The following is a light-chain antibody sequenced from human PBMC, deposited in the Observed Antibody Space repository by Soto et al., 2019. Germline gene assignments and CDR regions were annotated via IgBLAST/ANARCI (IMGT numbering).Light chain of an antibody. CDR2: WAS. Sequence: DIVMTQSPDSLAVSLGERATINCKSSQSLLYSSNNKNYLTWYQQKPGQPPKMIIYWASSRKSGVPDRFSGSGSRTDFTLTISSLQAEDVAVYYCQQYYSHPPTFGQGTKVEVK. CDR3: QQYYSHPPT. CDR1: QSLLYSSNNKNY. V-gene: IGKV4-1*01. J-gene: IGKJ1*01.